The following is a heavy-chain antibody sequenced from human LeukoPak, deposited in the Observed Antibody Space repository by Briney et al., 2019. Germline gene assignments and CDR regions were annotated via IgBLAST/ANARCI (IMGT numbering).Heavy chain of an antibody. D-gene: IGHD1-26*01. J-gene: IGHJ4*02. Sequence: GGSLRLSYTASGFPFYSYWMTWVRQTPGKGLEWVANIRHDGSTKYYVDSVKGRFTISRDNAKNSLYLQMNSLRADDTAIYYCARDKIVGPTTLDYWGQGTLVTVSS. CDR2: IRHDGSTK. CDR1: GFPFYSYW. CDR3: ARDKIVGPTTLDY. V-gene: IGHV3-7*01.